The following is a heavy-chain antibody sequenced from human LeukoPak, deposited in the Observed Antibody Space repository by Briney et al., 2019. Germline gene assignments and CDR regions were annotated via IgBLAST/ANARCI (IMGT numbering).Heavy chain of an antibody. V-gene: IGHV3-48*01. Sequence: PGGSLRLSCAASGFTFSSYGMTWVRQAPGKGLEWVSYISSSSSTIYYADSVKGRFTISRDNSKNTLYLQMNSLRAEDTAVYYCARGAGLSKLLSGYYYYMDVWGKGTTVTVSS. CDR2: ISSSSSTI. D-gene: IGHD2/OR15-2a*01. J-gene: IGHJ6*03. CDR1: GFTFSSYG. CDR3: ARGAGLSKLLSGYYYYMDV.